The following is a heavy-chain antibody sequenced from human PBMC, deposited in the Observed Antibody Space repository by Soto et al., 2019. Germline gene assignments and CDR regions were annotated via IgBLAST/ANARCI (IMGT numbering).Heavy chain of an antibody. CDR2: ISSSSSYT. J-gene: IGHJ6*02. Sequence: GSLRLSCAASGFTCIDYDMSWILQAPGKGLEWVSYISSSSSYTNYADSVKGRFTISRDNAKNSLYLQMNSLRAEDTAVYYCARDLNQQPKSGMDVWGQGTTVTVSS. CDR3: ARDLNQQPKSGMDV. D-gene: IGHD6-13*01. V-gene: IGHV3-11*05. CDR1: GFTCIDYD.